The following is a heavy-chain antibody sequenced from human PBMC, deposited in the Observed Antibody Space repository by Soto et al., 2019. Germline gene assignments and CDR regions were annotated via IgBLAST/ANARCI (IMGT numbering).Heavy chain of an antibody. D-gene: IGHD5-12*01. Sequence: ASVKVSCKASGYTFTSYVMHWVRQAPGQRLEWMGWINAGNGNTKYSQEFQGRVTITRDTSASTAYMELSSLRSEDTAVYYCARGPDIYNWFDPWGQGTLVTVSS. CDR1: GYTFTSYV. CDR2: INAGNGNT. CDR3: ARGPDIYNWFDP. V-gene: IGHV1-3*01. J-gene: IGHJ5*02.